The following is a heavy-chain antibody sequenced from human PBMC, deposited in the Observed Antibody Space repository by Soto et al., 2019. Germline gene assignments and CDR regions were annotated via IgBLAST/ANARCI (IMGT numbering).Heavy chain of an antibody. CDR3: ASAYYDFWSGPPQMHYYYYYGMDV. J-gene: IGHJ6*02. D-gene: IGHD3-3*01. CDR1: GGSISSGGYY. CDR2: IYYSGST. V-gene: IGHV4-31*03. Sequence: TSETLSLTCTVSGGSISSGGYYWSWIRQHPGKGLEWIGYIYYSGSTYYNPSLKSRVTISVDTSKNQFSLKLSSVTAADTAVYYCASAYYDFWSGPPQMHYYYYYGMDVWGQGTTVTVSS.